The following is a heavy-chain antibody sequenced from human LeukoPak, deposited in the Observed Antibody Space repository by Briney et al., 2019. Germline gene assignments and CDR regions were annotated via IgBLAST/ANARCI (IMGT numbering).Heavy chain of an antibody. D-gene: IGHD3-3*01. V-gene: IGHV3-21*01. CDR2: ISSSSSYI. CDR1: GFTFSSYA. CDR3: ARGDNYDFWSGYYTALGAFDI. Sequence: PGGSLRLSCAASGFTFSSYAMSWVRQAPGKGLEWVSSISSSSSYIYYADSVKGRFTISRDNAKNSLYLQMNSLRDEDTAVYYCARGDNYDFWSGYYTALGAFDIWGQGTMVTVSS. J-gene: IGHJ3*02.